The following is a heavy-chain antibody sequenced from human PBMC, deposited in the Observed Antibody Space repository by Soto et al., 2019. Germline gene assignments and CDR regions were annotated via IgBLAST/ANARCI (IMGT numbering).Heavy chain of an antibody. J-gene: IGHJ6*03. D-gene: IGHD2-2*01. CDR1: GGSISSSSYY. CDR3: ARGAVVVPAALYYMDV. CDR2: IYYSGST. Sequence: SETLSLTCTVSGGSISSSSYYWGWIRQPPGKGLEWIGSIYYSGSTYYNPSLKSRVTISVDTSKNQFSLKLSSVTAADTAVYYCARGAVVVPAALYYMDVWGKGTTVTVSS. V-gene: IGHV4-39*01.